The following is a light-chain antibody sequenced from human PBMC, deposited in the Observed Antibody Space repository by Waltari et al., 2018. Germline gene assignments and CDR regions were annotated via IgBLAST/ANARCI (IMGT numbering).Light chain of an antibody. J-gene: IGLJ1*01. V-gene: IGLV2-11*01. CDR1: SSDVGGYNY. CDR2: DVT. Sequence: QSALTQPRSVSGSPGQSVTISCTGTSSDVGGYNYVSWYQQNPDKTPKLMIYDVTKRPPGVLYRFSGSKSGNTASLTISGLQAEDEADYYCCSYACFYYVFGTGTTVTVL. CDR3: CSYACFYYV.